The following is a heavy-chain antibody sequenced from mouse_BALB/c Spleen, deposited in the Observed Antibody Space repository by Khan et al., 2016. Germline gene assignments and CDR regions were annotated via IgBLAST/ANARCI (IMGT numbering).Heavy chain of an antibody. J-gene: IGHJ3*01. V-gene: IGHV14-1*02. Sequence: EVQLQESGAELVRPGALVKLSCKASGFNIKDYYMHWVKQRPEQGLEWIGWIDPEDGNTIYDPKFQGKASITADTSSNTAYLQLSSLTSEDTAVYYCALDGSWFDDWGQGTLVTVSA. CDR2: IDPEDGNT. CDR1: GFNIKDYY. D-gene: IGHD2-3*01. CDR3: ALDGSWFDD.